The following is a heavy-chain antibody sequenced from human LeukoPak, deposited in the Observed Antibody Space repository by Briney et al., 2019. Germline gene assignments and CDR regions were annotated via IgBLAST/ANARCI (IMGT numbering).Heavy chain of an antibody. CDR2: IYTSGST. J-gene: IGHJ4*02. CDR1: GGSISSYY. CDR3: ARRPVRGLYYFDH. V-gene: IGHV4-4*07. D-gene: IGHD3/OR15-3a*01. Sequence: SETLSLTCTVSGGSISSYYWRWIRQPAGKGLEWIGRIYTSGSTNYNPSLKSRVTMSVDTSKNQFSLKLSSVTAADAAVYYCARRPVRGLYYFDHWGQGTLVTVSS.